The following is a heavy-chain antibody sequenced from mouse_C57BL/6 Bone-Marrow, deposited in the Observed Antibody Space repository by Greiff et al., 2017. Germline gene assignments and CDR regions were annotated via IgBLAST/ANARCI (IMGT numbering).Heavy chain of an antibody. CDR3: ARHGTTVVATDY. Sequence: EVKLMESGGDLVKPGGSLKLSCAASGFTFSSYGMSWVRQTPDKRLEWVATISSGGSYTYYPDSVKGRFTITRDNAKNTLYLQMSSLNSEDTAMYYCARHGTTVVATDYWGQGTTLTVSS. CDR1: GFTFSSYG. V-gene: IGHV5-6*01. J-gene: IGHJ2*01. D-gene: IGHD1-1*01. CDR2: ISSGGSYT.